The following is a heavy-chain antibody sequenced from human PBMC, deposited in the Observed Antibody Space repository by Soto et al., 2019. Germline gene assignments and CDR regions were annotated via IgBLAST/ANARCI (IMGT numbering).Heavy chain of an antibody. CDR2: IYPGDSDT. Sequence: GESLKISCKGSGYSFTSYWIGWVRQMPGKGLEWMGIIYPGDSDTRYSPSFQGQVTISADKSISTAYLQWSSLKASDTAMYYCASHTTHSIAARPVEAFDIWGQGTMVTVSS. V-gene: IGHV5-51*01. D-gene: IGHD6-6*01. CDR1: GYSFTSYW. CDR3: ASHTTHSIAARPVEAFDI. J-gene: IGHJ3*02.